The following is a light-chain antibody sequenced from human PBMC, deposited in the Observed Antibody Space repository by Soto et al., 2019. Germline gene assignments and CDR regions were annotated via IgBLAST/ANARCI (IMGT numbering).Light chain of an antibody. CDR1: SSNIGSNT. V-gene: IGLV1-44*01. Sequence: QSVLTQPPSASGTPGQRVTISCSGRSSNIGSNTVDWYQHLPGTAPKLLIYSTYQRPSGVPDRLSGSKSGTSASLAISGLQSEDEADYYCAAWDDSLNGVVFGGGTKLTVL. J-gene: IGLJ2*01. CDR3: AAWDDSLNGVV. CDR2: STY.